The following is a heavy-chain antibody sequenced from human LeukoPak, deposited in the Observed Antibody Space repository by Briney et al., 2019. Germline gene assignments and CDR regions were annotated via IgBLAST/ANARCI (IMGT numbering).Heavy chain of an antibody. V-gene: IGHV4-59*01. CDR3: ARGGSGPRSKRVGMDV. Sequence: SETLSLTCTVSGGSISSYYWSWIRQPPGKGLEWIGYIYYSVSTNYNPSLKSRVTISVDTSKNQFSLKLSSVTAADTAVYYCARGGSGPRSKRVGMDVWGQGTTVTVSS. CDR2: IYYSVST. J-gene: IGHJ6*02. D-gene: IGHD2-15*01. CDR1: GGSISSYY.